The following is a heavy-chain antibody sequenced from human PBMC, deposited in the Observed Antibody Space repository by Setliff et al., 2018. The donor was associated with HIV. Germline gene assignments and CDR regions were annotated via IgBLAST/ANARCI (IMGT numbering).Heavy chain of an antibody. D-gene: IGHD4-17*01. CDR2: IYYSGST. Sequence: PSETLSLTCTVSGGSISSNIYYWGWIRQPPGKGLEWIGSIYYSGSTYYNPSLKSRITISVDMSKNQFSLKLNSVTAADTAIYYCARHRSYGDYDPNWFDPWGRGTLVTVSS. J-gene: IGHJ5*02. CDR3: ARHRSYGDYDPNWFDP. V-gene: IGHV4-39*01. CDR1: GGSISSNIYY.